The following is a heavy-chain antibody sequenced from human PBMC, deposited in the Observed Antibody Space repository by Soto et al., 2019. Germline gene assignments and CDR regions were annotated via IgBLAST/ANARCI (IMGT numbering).Heavy chain of an antibody. J-gene: IGHJ4*02. CDR2: IYYSGST. V-gene: IGHV4-39*01. D-gene: IGHD3-3*01. CDR1: GGSISSSSYY. CDR3: ASQSLLDYDFWSGYPSGVDY. Sequence: KQSQTLSLPCTVSGGSISSSSYYWGWIRQPPGKGLEWIGSIYYSGSTYYNPSLKSRVTISVDTSKNQFSLKLSSVTAADTAVYYCASQSLLDYDFWSGYPSGVDYWGQGTLVTVSS.